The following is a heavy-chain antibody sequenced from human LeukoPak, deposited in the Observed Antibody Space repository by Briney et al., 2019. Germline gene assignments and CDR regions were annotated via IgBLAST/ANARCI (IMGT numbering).Heavy chain of an antibody. D-gene: IGHD6-19*01. CDR1: GGSISSGRYY. Sequence: SQTLSLTCTVSGGSISSGRYYWTWIRQPAGKGLEWIGRIYTSGTTNYNPSHKSRVNISIDTSKNQFSLKLTSVTAADTAVYYCARASGWYSDFDYWGQGTLVTVSS. J-gene: IGHJ4*02. V-gene: IGHV4-61*02. CDR2: IYTSGTT. CDR3: ARASGWYSDFDY.